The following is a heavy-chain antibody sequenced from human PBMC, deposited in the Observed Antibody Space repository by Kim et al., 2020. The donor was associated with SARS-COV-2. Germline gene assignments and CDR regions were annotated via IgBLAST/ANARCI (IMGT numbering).Heavy chain of an antibody. D-gene: IGHD3-3*01. Sequence: ASVKVSCKASGYTFTSYDINWVRQATGQGLEWMGWMNPNSGNTGYAQKVQGRVTMTRNTSLSTAYMELSSLRSEDTAVYYCARGPSVLRFLEWGRDYYYMDVWGKGTTVTVSS. J-gene: IGHJ6*03. V-gene: IGHV1-8*01. CDR3: ARGPSVLRFLEWGRDYYYMDV. CDR1: GYTFTSYD. CDR2: MNPNSGNT.